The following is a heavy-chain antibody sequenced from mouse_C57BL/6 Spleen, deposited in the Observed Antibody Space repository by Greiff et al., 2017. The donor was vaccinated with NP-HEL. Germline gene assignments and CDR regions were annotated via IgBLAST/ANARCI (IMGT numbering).Heavy chain of an antibody. Sequence: VQLKESGGGLVKPGGSLKLSCAASGFTFSSYAMSWVRQTPEKRLEWVATISDGGSYTYYPDNVKGRFTISRDNAKNNLYLQMSHLKSEDTAMYYCARDGVLFDYWGQGTTLTVSS. CDR3: ARDGVLFDY. CDR1: GFTFSSYA. CDR2: ISDGGSYT. J-gene: IGHJ2*01. V-gene: IGHV5-4*01.